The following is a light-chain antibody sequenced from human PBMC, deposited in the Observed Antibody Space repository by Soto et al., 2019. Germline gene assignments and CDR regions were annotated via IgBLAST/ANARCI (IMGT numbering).Light chain of an antibody. Sequence: SYELIQPSSVSVSPGQTAKISCSGDILTNKYVQWFQRKPGQAPVLVIYKDTERPSKIPARFSGSSSGTTVTLTIAGAHVDDEADYYCYCASDDNHLFGGGTQLTVL. J-gene: IGLJ3*02. V-gene: IGLV3-27*01. CDR3: YCASDDNHL. CDR1: ILTNKY. CDR2: KDT.